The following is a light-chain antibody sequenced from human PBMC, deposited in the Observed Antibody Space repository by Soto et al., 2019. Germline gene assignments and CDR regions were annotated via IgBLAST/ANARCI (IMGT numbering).Light chain of an antibody. J-gene: IGKJ4*01. CDR3: QKFDIAPLT. CDR1: QGISYY. Sequence: DVQMTQSPSSLSASVGDRVTITCRASQGISYYLAWYQQKPWKVPNRLIYDASTLQSGVPSRFSGTGSGTEFTLTISSLQPEDVATYYCQKFDIAPLTFGGGTKVEI. CDR2: DAS. V-gene: IGKV1-27*01.